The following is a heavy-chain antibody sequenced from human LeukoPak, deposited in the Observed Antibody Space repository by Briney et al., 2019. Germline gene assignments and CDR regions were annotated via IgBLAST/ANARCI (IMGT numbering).Heavy chain of an antibody. CDR1: GFTFSHYG. Sequence: GRSLRLSCAASGFTFSHYGMHWVRQAPGKGLEWVAVIWSDGSNKYYADSVKGRFTISRDNFKNTVSLQMNSLRTGATAVYYCAKDAQRGFDYSNSLEHWGQGSLVTVPS. CDR3: AKDAQRGFDYSNSLEH. J-gene: IGHJ4*02. D-gene: IGHD4-11*01. CDR2: IWSDGSNK. V-gene: IGHV3-33*06.